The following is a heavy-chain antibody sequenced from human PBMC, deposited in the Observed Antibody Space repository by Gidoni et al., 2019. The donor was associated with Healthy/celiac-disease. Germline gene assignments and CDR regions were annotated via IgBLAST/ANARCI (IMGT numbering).Heavy chain of an antibody. V-gene: IGHV3-23*01. D-gene: IGHD2-15*01. CDR1: GFTFSSYA. J-gene: IGHJ3*02. Sequence: EVQLLESGGGLVQPGGSLRLSCAASGFTFSSYAMGWVRQAPGKGLEWVSAISGSGGSTYYADSVKGRFTISRDNSKNTLYLQMNSLRAEDTAVYYCANPEGGGLPRRVAFDIWGQGTMVTVSS. CDR3: ANPEGGGLPRRVAFDI. CDR2: ISGSGGST.